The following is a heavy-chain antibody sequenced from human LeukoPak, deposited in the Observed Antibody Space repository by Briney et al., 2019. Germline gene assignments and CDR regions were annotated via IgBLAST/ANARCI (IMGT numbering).Heavy chain of an antibody. CDR3: ARVSVYSSSAFDY. D-gene: IGHD6-6*01. Sequence: SQTLSPTCTVSGGPISSGGYYWSWIRQPPGEGLEWIGYIYHSGSTYYNPSLKSRVTISVDRSKNQFSLKLSSVTAADTAVYYCARVSVYSSSAFDYWGQGTLVTVSS. CDR2: IYHSGST. V-gene: IGHV4-30-2*01. CDR1: GGPISSGGYY. J-gene: IGHJ4*02.